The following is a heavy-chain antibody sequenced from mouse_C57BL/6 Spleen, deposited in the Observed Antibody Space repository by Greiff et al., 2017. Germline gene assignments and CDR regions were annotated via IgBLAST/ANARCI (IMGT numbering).Heavy chain of an antibody. Sequence: VKLKQPGAELVRPGTSVKLSCKASGYTFTSYWMHWVKQRPGQGLEWIGVIDPSDSYTNYNQKFKGKATLTVDTSSSTAYMQLSSLTSEDSAVYYCARGDYGNYGFAYWGQGTLVTVSA. CDR3: ARGDYGNYGFAY. J-gene: IGHJ3*01. V-gene: IGHV1-59*01. D-gene: IGHD2-1*01. CDR1: GYTFTSYW. CDR2: IDPSDSYT.